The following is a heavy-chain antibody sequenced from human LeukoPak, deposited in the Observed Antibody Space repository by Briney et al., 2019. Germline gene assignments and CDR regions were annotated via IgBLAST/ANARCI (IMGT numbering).Heavy chain of an antibody. J-gene: IGHJ5*02. CDR2: IYYSGST. V-gene: IGHV4-59*01. CDR1: GGSMNKFY. CDR3: ARDHYYGSGRWFDP. Sequence: PSETLSLTCTISGGSMNKFYWSWIRQPPGKGLEWIGYIYYSGSTNYNPSLKSRVTISVDTSKNQFSLKLSSVTAADTAVYYCARDHYYGSGRWFDPWGQGTLVTVSS. D-gene: IGHD3-10*01.